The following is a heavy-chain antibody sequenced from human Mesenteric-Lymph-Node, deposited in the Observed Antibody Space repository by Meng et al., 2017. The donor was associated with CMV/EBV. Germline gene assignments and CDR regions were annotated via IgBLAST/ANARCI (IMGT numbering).Heavy chain of an antibody. V-gene: IGHV1-18*01. CDR1: GYTFTSYG. Sequence: KASGYTFTSYGISWVRQAPGQGLEWMRWISAYNGNTNYAQKLQGRVTMTTDTSTSTAYMELRSLRADDTAVYYCARDYSSSWYNWFDPWGQGTLVTVSS. D-gene: IGHD6-13*01. CDR2: ISAYNGNT. CDR3: ARDYSSSWYNWFDP. J-gene: IGHJ5*02.